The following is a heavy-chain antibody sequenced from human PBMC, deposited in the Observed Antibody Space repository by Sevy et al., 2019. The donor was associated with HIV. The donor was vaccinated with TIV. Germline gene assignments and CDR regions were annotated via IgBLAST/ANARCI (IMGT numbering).Heavy chain of an antibody. CDR1: GFLFSSYD. CDR2: ISSSSNFV. V-gene: IGHV3-21*06. CDR3: ARDRGVPRTRGSYQYGMDV. J-gene: IGHJ6*02. Sequence: GGSLRLSCTASGFLFSSYDMNWVRQAPGQGLEWISSISSSSNFVYQADSVKGRFTISRDNAKNSLFLQMNSLTVEDTAVYYCARDRGVPRTRGSYQYGMDVWGQGTTVTVSS. D-gene: IGHD3-16*01.